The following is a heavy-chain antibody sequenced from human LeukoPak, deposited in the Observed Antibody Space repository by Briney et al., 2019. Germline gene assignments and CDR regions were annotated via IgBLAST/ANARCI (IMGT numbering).Heavy chain of an antibody. Sequence: GGSLRLSCVVSGFSFTNAWMSWARQAPGKGLDWVGRIRTEADGGTADYAAPVKGRFTISRDDSKNTLFLQMNSLESEDTAVYYCARGYYYGSGTLGPFDPWGQGTLVTVSS. CDR1: GFSFTNAW. J-gene: IGHJ5*02. CDR3: ARGYYYGSGTLGPFDP. V-gene: IGHV3-15*05. D-gene: IGHD3-10*01. CDR2: IRTEADGGTA.